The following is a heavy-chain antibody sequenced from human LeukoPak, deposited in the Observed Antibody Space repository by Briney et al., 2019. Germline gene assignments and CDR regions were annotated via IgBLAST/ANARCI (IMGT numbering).Heavy chain of an antibody. CDR2: FDPEDGET. Sequence: ASVKVSCKVSGYTLTELSMHWVRQAPGKALEWMGGFDPEDGETIYAQKFQGRVTMTEDTSTDTAYMELSSLRSGDTAVYYCAAGSGSYWPPPFDYWGQGTLVTVSS. J-gene: IGHJ4*02. CDR3: AAGSGSYWPPPFDY. CDR1: GYTLTELS. D-gene: IGHD1-26*01. V-gene: IGHV1-24*01.